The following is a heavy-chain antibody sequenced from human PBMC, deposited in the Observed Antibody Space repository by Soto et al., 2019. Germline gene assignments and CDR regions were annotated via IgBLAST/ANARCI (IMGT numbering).Heavy chain of an antibody. CDR1: GGPISSGDYY. V-gene: IGHV4-30-4*01. Sequence: PSETLSLTCTVSGGPISSGDYYWSWIRQPPGKGLEWIGYIYYSGSTYYNPSLKSRVTISVDTSKNQFSLKLRSVTAADTAVYYCARGGFGELLAHGMDVWGQGTTVTVS. J-gene: IGHJ6*02. CDR2: IYYSGST. D-gene: IGHD3-10*01. CDR3: ARGGFGELLAHGMDV.